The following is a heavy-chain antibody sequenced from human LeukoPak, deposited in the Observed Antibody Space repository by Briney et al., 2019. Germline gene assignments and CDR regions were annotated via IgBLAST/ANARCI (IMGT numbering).Heavy chain of an antibody. J-gene: IGHJ5*02. CDR1: GYTFTSYG. CDR3: ARSIYSSPRGGCDL. CDR2: ISAYKGKT. D-gene: IGHD6-13*01. V-gene: IGHV1-18*01. Sequence: ASVKVSCTASGYTFTSYGISRVRQAPGQGLEGMGWISAYKGKTNYAQKLQGRDHMTTDKSTSTAYMELRSLRSDDTAVYYCARSIYSSPRGGCDLWGQGTLVTVSS.